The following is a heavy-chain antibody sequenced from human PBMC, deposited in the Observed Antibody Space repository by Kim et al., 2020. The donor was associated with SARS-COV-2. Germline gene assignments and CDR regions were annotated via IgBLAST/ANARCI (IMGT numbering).Heavy chain of an antibody. J-gene: IGHJ4*02. CDR3: ARARRRDYFDY. CDR1: GFTFTDYF. D-gene: IGHD6-25*01. V-gene: IGHV3-11*01. CDR2: MSSQGATI. Sequence: GGSLRLSCLASGFTFTDYFMAWIRQAPGKGLECISYMSSQGATIYYADSVKGRFTISRDNTMNSVFLPVNSLRPDDTAIYYCARARRRDYFDYWGQGTLVTVSS.